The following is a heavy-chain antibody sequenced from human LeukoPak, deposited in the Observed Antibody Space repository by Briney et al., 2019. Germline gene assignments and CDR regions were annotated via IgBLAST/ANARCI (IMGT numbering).Heavy chain of an antibody. Sequence: ASVKVSCKTSGYTFTVYYIHWVRQAPGQGLEWMGWINPNSGGTNYAQNFQGRVTVTRDTSITTAYMELSSLRSEDTAVYYCARTDYYGSGSSDYWGQGTLVTVSS. CDR3: ARTDYYGSGSSDY. CDR1: GYTFTVYY. J-gene: IGHJ4*02. D-gene: IGHD3-10*01. V-gene: IGHV1-2*02. CDR2: INPNSGGT.